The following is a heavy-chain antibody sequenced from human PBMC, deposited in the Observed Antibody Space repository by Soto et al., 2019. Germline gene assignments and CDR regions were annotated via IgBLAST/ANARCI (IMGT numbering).Heavy chain of an antibody. CDR3: ASLSFSGYYFDY. CDR1: GYTFTSYA. CDR2: INAGNGNT. V-gene: IGHV1-3*01. Sequence: ASVKVSCKASGYTFTSYAMHWVRQAPGQRLEWMGWINAGNGNTKYSQKFRGRVTITRDTSASTAYMELSSLRSEDTAVYYCASLSFSGYYFDYWGQGTLVTVSS. J-gene: IGHJ4*02. D-gene: IGHD3-22*01.